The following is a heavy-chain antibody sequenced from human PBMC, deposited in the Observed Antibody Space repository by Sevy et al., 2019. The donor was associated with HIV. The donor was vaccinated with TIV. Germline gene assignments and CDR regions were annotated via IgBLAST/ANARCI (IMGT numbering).Heavy chain of an antibody. CDR2: IYSNGST. CDR1: GGSISSGSYY. J-gene: IGHJ4*02. Sequence: SETLSLTCAVSGGSISSGSYYWTWIRQPAGKGLEWIGRIYSNGSTNYNPSLKSRVTTSADTSKNQFSLKLRSVTAAVTAVYYCATSWRYYASGKPEDLFDYWGQGTQVTVSS. V-gene: IGHV4-61*02. D-gene: IGHD3-10*01. CDR3: ATSWRYYASGKPEDLFDY.